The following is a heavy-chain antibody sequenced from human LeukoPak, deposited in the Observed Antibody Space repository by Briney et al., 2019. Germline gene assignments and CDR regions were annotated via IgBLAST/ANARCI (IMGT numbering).Heavy chain of an antibody. Sequence: GGSLRLSCAASGFTFSLYTMNWVRQAPGKGLEWLSDISSSGTTIHYADSVRGRFTISRDNAKNSLYLQINSLRAEDTAVYYCAGVYYYENDGYQLPDNWFDPWGQGTLVTVSS. CDR3: AGVYYYENDGYQLPDNWFDP. CDR1: GFTFSLYT. CDR2: ISSSGTTI. D-gene: IGHD3-22*01. V-gene: IGHV3-48*01. J-gene: IGHJ5*02.